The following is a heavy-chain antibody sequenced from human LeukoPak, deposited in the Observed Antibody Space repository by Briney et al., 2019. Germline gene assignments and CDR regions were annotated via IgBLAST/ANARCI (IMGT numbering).Heavy chain of an antibody. CDR2: ITGSGGGT. V-gene: IGHV3-23*01. D-gene: IGHD2-15*01. CDR3: AKRIPSWYYVDY. J-gene: IGHJ4*02. CDR1: GFTFSNYA. Sequence: GGSLRLSCAASGFTFSNYAMTWVRQPPGKGLEWVSAITGSGGGTYYADSVKGRFTISRDNSKNTLYPQMNSLRAEDTAIYYCAKRIPSWYYVDYWGQGTLVTVSS.